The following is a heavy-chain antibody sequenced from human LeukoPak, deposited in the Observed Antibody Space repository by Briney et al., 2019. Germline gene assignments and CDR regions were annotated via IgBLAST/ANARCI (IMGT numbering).Heavy chain of an antibody. V-gene: IGHV4-59*01. Sequence: SETLSLTCTVAGGSISSYYGSWIRQPPGKGLEGIGYIYYGGSANYNPSLKRRVSISVDRSKNQFSLTLSSVTAADTAVYYCARDQDGYNIALGYWGQGTLVTVSS. D-gene: IGHD5-24*01. CDR1: GGSISSYY. CDR3: ARDQDGYNIALGY. J-gene: IGHJ4*02. CDR2: IYYGGSA.